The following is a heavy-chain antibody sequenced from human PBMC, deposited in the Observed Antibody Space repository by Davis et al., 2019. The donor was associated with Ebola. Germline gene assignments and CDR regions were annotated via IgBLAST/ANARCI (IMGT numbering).Heavy chain of an antibody. Sequence: GESLKISCAASGFTFAYYAIHWVCPAPGKGLDWVSLISGAGGSTYYADSVKGRFTISRDNSKNSLSLQMNSLRTEDTALYYCARDMPLRFLEWLLTGYGMDVWGQGTTVTVSS. J-gene: IGHJ6*02. CDR1: GFTFAYYA. CDR3: ARDMPLRFLEWLLTGYGMDV. CDR2: ISGAGGST. V-gene: IGHV3-43*02. D-gene: IGHD3-3*01.